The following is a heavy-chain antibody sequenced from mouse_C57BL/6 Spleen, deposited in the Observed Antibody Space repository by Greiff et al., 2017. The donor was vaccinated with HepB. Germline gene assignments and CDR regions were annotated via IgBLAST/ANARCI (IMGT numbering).Heavy chain of an antibody. CDR1: GYTFTSYW. CDR3: ARWGDYAGWFAY. Sequence: QVQLQQPGAELVKPGASVKLSCKASGYTFTSYWMQWVKQRPGQGLEWIGEIDPSDSYTNYNQKFKGKATLTVDTSSSTAYMQRSSLTSEDSAVYYCARWGDYAGWFAYWGQGTLVTVSA. V-gene: IGHV1-50*01. CDR2: IDPSDSYT. J-gene: IGHJ3*01. D-gene: IGHD2-4*01.